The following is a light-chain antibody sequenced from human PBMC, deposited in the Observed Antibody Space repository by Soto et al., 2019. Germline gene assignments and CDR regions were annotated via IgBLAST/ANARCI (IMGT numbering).Light chain of an antibody. CDR1: QGVSSR. Sequence: EIVMTQSPATLAVSPGERATLSCRASQGVSSRLAWYQQKPGQAPRLLIYDVSTRASDTPARFSGGGSGTEFTLTISSLQSEDFAIYYCQQYTDWPPWTFGQGTKVEIK. CDR2: DVS. CDR3: QQYTDWPPWT. V-gene: IGKV3-15*01. J-gene: IGKJ1*01.